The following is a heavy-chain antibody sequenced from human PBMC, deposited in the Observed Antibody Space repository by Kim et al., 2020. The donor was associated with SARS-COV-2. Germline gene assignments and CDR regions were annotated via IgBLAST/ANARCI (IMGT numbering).Heavy chain of an antibody. Sequence: GGSLRLSCVTSRFSLSDHYIDWVRQGPGKGLEWVGRSGNKASSHTTEYAASVKDRFPISRDDSKNSLYLQMNSLKTEDTAVYYCCRGYSGGPIYAFDIWGEGTGVTVS. CDR2: SGNKASSHTT. D-gene: IGHD6-19*01. J-gene: IGHJ3*02. CDR3: CRGYSGGPIYAFDI. V-gene: IGHV3-72*01. CDR1: RFSLSDHY.